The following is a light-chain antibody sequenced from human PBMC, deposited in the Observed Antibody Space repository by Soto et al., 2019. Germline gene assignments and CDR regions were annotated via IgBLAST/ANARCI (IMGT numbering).Light chain of an antibody. J-gene: IGLJ1*01. CDR2: EGS. CDR1: SIDAGRYNL. CDR3: CSYVSGSTFYV. Sequence: QSALTQPASVSGSPGQSITLSCTGTSIDAGRYNLVSWYQQYPGKAPKLMIYEGSKRPLGVSNRFSGSKSGNTASLTISGLQAEDEADYYCCSYVSGSTFYVFGTGTKVTVL. V-gene: IGLV2-23*01.